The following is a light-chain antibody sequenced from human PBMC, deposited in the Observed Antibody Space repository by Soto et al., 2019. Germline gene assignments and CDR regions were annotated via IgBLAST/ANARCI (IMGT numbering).Light chain of an antibody. CDR2: DAS. CDR1: QSVSSSY. J-gene: IGKJ5*01. V-gene: IGKV3D-20*01. CDR3: QQSGSSPIT. Sequence: EIVLTQSPATLSLSPGERATLSCRASQSVSSSYLAWYQQKPGLAPRLIIYDASTRATGIPDRFSGSGSGTDFTLTISRLEPEDFAVYYCQQSGSSPITFGQGTRLEIK.